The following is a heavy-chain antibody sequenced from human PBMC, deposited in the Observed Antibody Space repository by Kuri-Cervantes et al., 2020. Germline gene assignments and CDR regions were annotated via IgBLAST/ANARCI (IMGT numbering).Heavy chain of an antibody. Sequence: SQTLSLTCAVYGGSFSTFFWSCIRQPPGKGLEWIGEINHSGSTYYNPSLKSRVTISVDTSKNQFSLKLSSVTAADTAVYYCARGPYYGSGSYYSKGFLDYWGQGTLVTVSS. D-gene: IGHD3-10*01. J-gene: IGHJ4*02. CDR1: GGSFSTFF. CDR2: INHSGST. CDR3: ARGPYYGSGSYYSKGFLDY. V-gene: IGHV4-34*01.